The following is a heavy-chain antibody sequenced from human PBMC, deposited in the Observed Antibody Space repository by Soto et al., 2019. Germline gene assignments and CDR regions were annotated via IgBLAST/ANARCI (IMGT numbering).Heavy chain of an antibody. J-gene: IGHJ6*04. CDR3: AGAGSAYYFYGMDV. V-gene: IGHV3-11*01. CDR2: ISSSGGSL. D-gene: IGHD1-1*01. CDR1: GFTFSDYY. Sequence: VQLVESGGGLVKPGGSLRLSCAASGFTFSDYYMSWIRQAPGKGLEWVSYISSSGGSLSYADSVKGRFTISRDNAKNSLYMQMNSLRAEDTALYYCAGAGSAYYFYGMDVWGKGTTVTVSS.